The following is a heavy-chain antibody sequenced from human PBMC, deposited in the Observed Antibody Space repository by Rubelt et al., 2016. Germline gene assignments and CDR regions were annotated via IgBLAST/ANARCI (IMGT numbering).Heavy chain of an antibody. D-gene: IGHD5-18*01. J-gene: IGHJ5*02. CDR2: NAGNGNT. Sequence: NAGNGNTKYSQKFQGRVTITRDTSASTAYMELSSLRSEDTAVYYCARDGGQLWLGPRMAPDWFDPWSQGTLVTVSS. V-gene: IGHV1-3*01. CDR3: ARDGGQLWLGPRMAPDWFDP.